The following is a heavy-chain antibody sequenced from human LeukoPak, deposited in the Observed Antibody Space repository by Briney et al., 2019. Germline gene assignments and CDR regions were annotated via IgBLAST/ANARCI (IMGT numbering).Heavy chain of an antibody. Sequence: SETLSLTCAVSGYSISSGYYWGWIRQPPGKGLEWIGSIYHSGSTYYNPSLKSRVTISVDTSKNQFSLKLSSVTAADTAVYYCARVGGLHALSLHTVVDYWGQGTLVTVSS. V-gene: IGHV4-38-2*01. J-gene: IGHJ4*02. CDR2: IYHSGST. D-gene: IGHD2-15*01. CDR3: ARVGGLHALSLHTVVDY. CDR1: GYSISSGYY.